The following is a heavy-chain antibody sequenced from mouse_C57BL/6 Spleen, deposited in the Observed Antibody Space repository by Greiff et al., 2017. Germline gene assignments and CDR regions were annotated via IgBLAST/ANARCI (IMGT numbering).Heavy chain of an antibody. D-gene: IGHD2-3*01. V-gene: IGHV5-9*01. Sequence: EVQRVESGGGLVKPGGSLKLSCAASGFTFSSYTMSWVRQTPEKRLEWVATISGGGGNTYYPDSVKGRFTISRDNAKNTLYLQMSSLRSEDTALYYCARHDVFDYWGQGTTLTVSS. J-gene: IGHJ2*01. CDR3: ARHDVFDY. CDR1: GFTFSSYT. CDR2: ISGGGGNT.